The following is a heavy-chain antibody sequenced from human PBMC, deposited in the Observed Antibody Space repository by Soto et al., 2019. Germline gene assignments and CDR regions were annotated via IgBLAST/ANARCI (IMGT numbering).Heavy chain of an antibody. J-gene: IGHJ4*02. CDR2: IWYDGSNK. CDR1: GFTFSSYG. D-gene: IGHD2-21*01. V-gene: IGHV3-33*01. Sequence: PGGSLRLSCAASGFTFSSYGMHWVRQAPGKGLEWVAVIWYDGSNKYYADSVKGRFTISRDNSKNTLYLQMNSLRAEDTALYYCARDRMVGYSGLGIFVDWGQGTLVTVSS. CDR3: ARDRMVGYSGLGIFVD.